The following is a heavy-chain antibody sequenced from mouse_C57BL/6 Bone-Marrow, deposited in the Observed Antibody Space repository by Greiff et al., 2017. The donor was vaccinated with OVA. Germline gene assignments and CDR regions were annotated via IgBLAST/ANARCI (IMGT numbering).Heavy chain of an antibody. Sequence: EVQLQQSGAELVKPGASVKLSCTASGFNIKDYYMHWVKQRTEQGLEWIGRIDPEDGENKYAPKFQGTATITADTSSNTAYLQLSSLTSEDTAVYYWARYGYGNYGCFDDWGTGTTVTVSS. CDR2: IDPEDGEN. V-gene: IGHV14-2*01. J-gene: IGHJ1*03. CDR1: GFNIKDYY. D-gene: IGHD2-1*01. CDR3: ARYGYGNYGCFDD.